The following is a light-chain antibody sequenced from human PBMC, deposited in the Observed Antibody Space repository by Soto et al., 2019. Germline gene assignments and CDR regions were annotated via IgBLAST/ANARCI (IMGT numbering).Light chain of an antibody. CDR2: DAF. J-gene: IGKJ1*01. Sequence: EIVFTQSPATLSLSPGERATLSCRASQSVSSYLAWYQQKPGQAPRLLIYDAFNRAAGIPPRFSGSGSGTDFTLTISRLEPEDFAVYYCQQYGSLPSTFGQGTNVDIK. CDR3: QQYGSLPST. V-gene: IGKV3-11*01. CDR1: QSVSSY.